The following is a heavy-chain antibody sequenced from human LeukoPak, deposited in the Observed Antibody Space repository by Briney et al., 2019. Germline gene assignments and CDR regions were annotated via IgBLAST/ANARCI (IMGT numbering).Heavy chain of an antibody. Sequence: SETLSLTCTVSGGSISSYYWSWIRQPPGKGLEWIGYIYYSGSTNYNPSLKSRVTISVDTSKDQFSLKLSSVTAADTAVYYCARDTKIYYDILTGPLDYWGQGTLVTVSS. J-gene: IGHJ4*02. CDR2: IYYSGST. V-gene: IGHV4-59*01. CDR3: ARDTKIYYDILTGPLDY. CDR1: GGSISSYY. D-gene: IGHD3-9*01.